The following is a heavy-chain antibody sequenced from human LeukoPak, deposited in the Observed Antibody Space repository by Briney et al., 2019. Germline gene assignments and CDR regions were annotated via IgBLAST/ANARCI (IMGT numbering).Heavy chain of an antibody. CDR3: ARDLPFDD. D-gene: IGHD2/OR15-2a*01. V-gene: IGHV1-2*06. Sequence: ASVKVSCKASGYTFTNYHMHWVRQAPGHGLEWMGRIYPSSGGTNYAQKFQGRITLTTDTSINTAYMELSRLRFDDTAVYYCARDLPFDDWGQGTLVTVSS. CDR2: IYPSSGGT. J-gene: IGHJ4*02. CDR1: GYTFTNYH.